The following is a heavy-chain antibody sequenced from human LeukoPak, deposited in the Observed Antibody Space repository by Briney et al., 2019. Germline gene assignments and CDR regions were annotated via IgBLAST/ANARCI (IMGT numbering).Heavy chain of an antibody. CDR1: GFTFGDYY. CDR2: ISSSSSYT. CDR3: ARNPGGMATGFDY. Sequence: PGGSLRLSCAASGFTFGDYYMSWIRQAPGKGLEWVSYISSSSSYTNYADSVKGRFTISRDNAKNSLYLQMNSLRAEDTAVYYCARNPGGMATGFDYWGQGTLVTVSS. D-gene: IGHD5-12*01. V-gene: IGHV3-11*03. J-gene: IGHJ4*02.